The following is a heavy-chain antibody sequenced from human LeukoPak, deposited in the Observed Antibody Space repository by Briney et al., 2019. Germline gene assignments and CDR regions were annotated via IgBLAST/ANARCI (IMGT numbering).Heavy chain of an antibody. Sequence: GGSLRLSCAASGFTFSSYSMNWVRQAPGKGLEWVAFIRYDGSRKYYADSVKGRFTISRDNSKNTLYLQMNSLRAEDTAMYYCARATNFGSGSYHLKYYYYYMDVWGKGTTVTISS. V-gene: IGHV3-30*02. J-gene: IGHJ6*03. CDR2: IRYDGSRK. D-gene: IGHD3-10*01. CDR1: GFTFSSYS. CDR3: ARATNFGSGSYHLKYYYYYMDV.